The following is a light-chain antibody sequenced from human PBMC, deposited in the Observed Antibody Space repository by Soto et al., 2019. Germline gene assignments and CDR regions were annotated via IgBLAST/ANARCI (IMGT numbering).Light chain of an antibody. J-gene: IGKJ4*01. CDR1: QGISSY. Sequence: DIQLTQSPSFLSASVGDRVTITCRASQGISSYLAWYQQKPGKAPNLLIYTASTLQGGVPSRFSGRGSGTEFTLTISSLQPEDFATYYCQQLNGYPLTFGGGTKVEIK. V-gene: IGKV1-9*01. CDR3: QQLNGYPLT. CDR2: TAS.